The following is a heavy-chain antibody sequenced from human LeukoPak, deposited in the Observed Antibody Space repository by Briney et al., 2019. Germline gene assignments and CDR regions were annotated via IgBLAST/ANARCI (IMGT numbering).Heavy chain of an antibody. CDR2: IYSGGST. CDR1: GFTVSSNY. Sequence: GGSLALSCAASGFTVSSNYMSWVRQAPGKGLAWVSVIYSGGSTYYADSVKGRFTISRDNSKNTLYLQMNSLRAEDTAVYYCAREGYCSSTSCYAVDYWGQGTLVTVSS. CDR3: AREGYCSSTSCYAVDY. J-gene: IGHJ4*02. V-gene: IGHV3-53*01. D-gene: IGHD2-2*01.